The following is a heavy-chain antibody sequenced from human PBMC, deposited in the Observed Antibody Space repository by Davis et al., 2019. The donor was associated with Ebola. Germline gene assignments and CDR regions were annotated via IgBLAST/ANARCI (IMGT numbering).Heavy chain of an antibody. J-gene: IGHJ4*02. CDR1: GGSISSSSYY. Sequence: SETLSLTCTVSGGSISSSSYYWGWIRQPPGKGLEWIGSIYYSGSTYYNPSLKSRVTISVDTSKNQFSLKLSSVTAADTAVYYCARQGGYYYDSSGYYREYYFDYWGQGTLVTVSS. V-gene: IGHV4-39*01. CDR3: ARQGGYYYDSSGYYREYYFDY. CDR2: IYYSGST. D-gene: IGHD3-22*01.